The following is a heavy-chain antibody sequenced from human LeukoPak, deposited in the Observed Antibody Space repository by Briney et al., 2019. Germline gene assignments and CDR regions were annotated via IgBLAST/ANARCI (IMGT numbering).Heavy chain of an antibody. CDR3: ARGGIYDYGDYGLDY. V-gene: IGHV4-30-2*01. CDR1: GGSISSGGYS. D-gene: IGHD4-17*01. CDR2: IYHSGST. J-gene: IGHJ4*01. Sequence: PSETLSLTCAVSGGSISSGGYSWSWIRQPPGKGLEWIGYIYHSGSTYYNPSLKSRVTISVDRSKNQFSLKLSSVTAADTAVYYCARGGIYDYGDYGLDYWGQEPWSPSPQ.